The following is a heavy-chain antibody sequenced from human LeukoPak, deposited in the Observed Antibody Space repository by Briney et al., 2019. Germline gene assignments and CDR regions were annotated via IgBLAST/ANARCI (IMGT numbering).Heavy chain of an antibody. V-gene: IGHV1-8*01. J-gene: IGHJ4*02. CDR3: ARGHEWAPNSSPGY. D-gene: IGHD6-19*01. CDR1: GYTFTRYD. Sequence: ASVKVSFKASGYTFTRYDIYWVRQAAGQGVEWMGWMNPNSGNTGYTQKFQGRVTMTRNTSISTAYMELSSLRSEDTALYYCARGHEWAPNSSPGYWGQGTLVTVSS. CDR2: MNPNSGNT.